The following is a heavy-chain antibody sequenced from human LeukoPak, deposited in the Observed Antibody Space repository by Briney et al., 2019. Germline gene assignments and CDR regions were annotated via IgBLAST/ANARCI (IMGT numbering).Heavy chain of an antibody. V-gene: IGHV3-30*04. J-gene: IGHJ4*02. D-gene: IGHD3-10*01. CDR3: ARAGFTFSDYFGSFFDY. Sequence: GGSLRLSCAASGFTFSSYAMHWVRQAPGKGLEWVAVISYDGSNKYYADSVKGRFTISRDNAKNSLYLQMNSLRAEDTAVYYCARAGFTFSDYFGSFFDYWGQGTLVTVSS. CDR2: ISYDGSNK. CDR1: GFTFSSYA.